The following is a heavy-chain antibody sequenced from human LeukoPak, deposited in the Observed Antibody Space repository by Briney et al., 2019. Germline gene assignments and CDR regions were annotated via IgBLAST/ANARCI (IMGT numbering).Heavy chain of an antibody. V-gene: IGHV4-4*07. CDR2: IYTSGSA. CDR1: GGSISSYY. D-gene: IGHD3-10*01. Sequence: SETLSLTCTVSGGSISSYYWSWIRQPAGKGLEWIGRIYTSGSANYNPSLKSRVTMSVDTSKNQFSLKLSSVTAADTAVYYCARGRPLWFGELSANNFDYWGQGTLVTVSS. CDR3: ARGRPLWFGELSANNFDY. J-gene: IGHJ4*02.